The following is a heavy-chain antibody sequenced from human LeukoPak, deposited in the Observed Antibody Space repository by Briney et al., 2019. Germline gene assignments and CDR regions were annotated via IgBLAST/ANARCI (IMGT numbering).Heavy chain of an antibody. V-gene: IGHV4-59*12. CDR1: GGSISSYY. CDR2: IYYSGST. Sequence: PSETLSLTCTVSGGSISSYYWNWIRQPPGKGLEWIGYIYYSGSTNYNPSLKSRVTISVDTSKNQFSLKLSSVTAADTAVYYCARVKYRSSWYEGDWFDPWGQGTLVTVSS. J-gene: IGHJ5*02. D-gene: IGHD6-13*01. CDR3: ARVKYRSSWYEGDWFDP.